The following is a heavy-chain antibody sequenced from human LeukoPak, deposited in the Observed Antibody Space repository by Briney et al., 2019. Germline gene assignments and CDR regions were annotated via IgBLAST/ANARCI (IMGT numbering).Heavy chain of an antibody. CDR2: IYPGDSDT. CDR3: ARTTYNYYDSSGYYYVWYFDY. V-gene: IGHV5-51*01. J-gene: IGHJ4*02. Sequence: GESLKISCKGSGYSFTSYWIGWVRQMPGKGLEWMGIIYPGDSDTRYSPSFQGQVTISADKSISTAYLQWSSLKASDTAMYYCARTTYNYYDSSGYYYVWYFDYWGQGTLVTVSS. D-gene: IGHD3-22*01. CDR1: GYSFTSYW.